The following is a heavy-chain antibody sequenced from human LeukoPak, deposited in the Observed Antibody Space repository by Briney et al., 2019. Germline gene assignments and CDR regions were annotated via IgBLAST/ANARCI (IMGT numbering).Heavy chain of an antibody. Sequence: SETLSLTCTVSGGSISSYYWSWIRQPPGKGLEGIGYIYYSGSTNYNPSLKSRVTISVDTSKNQFSLKLSSVTAADTAVYYCARRYSSGWYLLDYWGQGTLVTVSS. J-gene: IGHJ4*02. CDR3: ARRYSSGWYLLDY. CDR1: GGSISSYY. D-gene: IGHD6-19*01. CDR2: IYYSGST. V-gene: IGHV4-59*01.